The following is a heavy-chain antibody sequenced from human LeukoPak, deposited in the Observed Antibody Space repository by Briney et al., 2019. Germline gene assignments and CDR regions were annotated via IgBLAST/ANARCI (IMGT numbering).Heavy chain of an antibody. V-gene: IGHV1-2*02. CDR2: INPNSGGT. J-gene: IGHJ4*02. CDR1: AYTFTGYY. D-gene: IGHD1-26*01. Sequence: ASVKVSYKASAYTFTGYYMHWVRQAPGQGLEWMGWINPNSGGTNYAQNFQGRVTMTRDTSISTAYMGLSRLRSDDTAVYYCARDTTTKRAAKSYFDFWGQGTLVTVSS. CDR3: ARDTTTKRAAKSYFDF.